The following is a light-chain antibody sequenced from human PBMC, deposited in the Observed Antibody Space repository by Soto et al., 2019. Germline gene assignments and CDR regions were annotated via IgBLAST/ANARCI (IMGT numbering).Light chain of an antibody. CDR1: SSDVGAYNY. Sequence: QPSLTQPASVSGSPGQSITISCTGTSSDVGAYNYDSWYQQYPGEAPKVIIYDDSHRPAGVSNRFSGSKSGNTASLTISGLQTQDGADYYCNSYTSATTYVFGTGTTVTV. J-gene: IGLJ1*01. CDR2: DDS. V-gene: IGLV2-14*01. CDR3: NSYTSATTYV.